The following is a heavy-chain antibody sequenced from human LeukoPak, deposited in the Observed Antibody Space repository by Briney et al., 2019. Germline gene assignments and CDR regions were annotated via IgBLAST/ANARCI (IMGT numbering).Heavy chain of an antibody. V-gene: IGHV3-23*01. J-gene: IGHJ4*02. Sequence: GGSLRLSCAASGFTFSSYDMSWVRQAPGKGLEWVSSLTSDGGSTEYADSVKGRFTISRDNSKNTLYLQMNSLRAEDTALYFCAKSLVRWAFDYWGQGGLVSVSS. CDR2: LTSDGGST. D-gene: IGHD1-26*01. CDR3: AKSLVRWAFDY. CDR1: GFTFSSYD.